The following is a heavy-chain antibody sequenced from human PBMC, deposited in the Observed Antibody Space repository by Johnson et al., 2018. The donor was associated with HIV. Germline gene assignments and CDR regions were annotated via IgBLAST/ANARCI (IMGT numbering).Heavy chain of an antibody. CDR3: AKAPYGSGIRPGAFDI. CDR1: GFTFSS. CDR2: ISHDGSNK. Sequence: QMLLVESGGGVVQPGRSLRLSCAASGFTFSSMHWDRQAPGKGLEWVAVISHDGSNKYYADSVKGRFTISRDNSKNTLYLQMNSLGAEDTAVYYCAKAPYGSGIRPGAFDIWGQGTMVTVSS. J-gene: IGHJ3*02. D-gene: IGHD3-10*01. V-gene: IGHV3-30-3*01.